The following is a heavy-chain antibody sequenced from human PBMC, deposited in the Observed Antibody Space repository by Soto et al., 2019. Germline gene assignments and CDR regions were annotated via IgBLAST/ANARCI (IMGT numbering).Heavy chain of an antibody. Sequence: QLQLQESGPGLVKPSETLSLTCTVSGGSISSSSYYWGWIRQPPGKGLEWIGSIYYSGSTYYNPSLKSRVTISVDTSKNQFSLKLSSVTAADTAVYYCARHDYDILTGYHGDEYFQHWGQGTLVTVSS. CDR2: IYYSGST. V-gene: IGHV4-39*01. CDR1: GGSISSSSYY. CDR3: ARHDYDILTGYHGDEYFQH. D-gene: IGHD3-9*01. J-gene: IGHJ1*01.